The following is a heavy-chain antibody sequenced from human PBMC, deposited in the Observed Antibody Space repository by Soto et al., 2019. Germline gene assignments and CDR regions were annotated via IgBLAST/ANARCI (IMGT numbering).Heavy chain of an antibody. CDR1: GGSFSGYY. V-gene: IGHV4-34*01. J-gene: IGHJ4*02. Sequence: SETLSLTCAVYGGSFSGYYWSWIRQPPGKGLEWIGEINHSGSTNYNPSLKSRVTISVDTSKNQFSLKLSSVTAADTAVYYCASLGPGSYFDYWGQGTLVTVSS. CDR2: INHSGST. CDR3: ASLGPGSYFDY.